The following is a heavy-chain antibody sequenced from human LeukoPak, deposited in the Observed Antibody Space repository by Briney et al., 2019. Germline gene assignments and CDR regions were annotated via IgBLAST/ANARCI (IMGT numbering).Heavy chain of an antibody. V-gene: IGHV4-38-2*02. CDR3: ARLELTGADY. J-gene: IGHJ4*02. CDR1: GYSISSGYY. CDR2: IYYSGST. Sequence: SETLSLTCTVSGYSISSGYYWGWIRQPPGKGLEWIGSIYYSGSTYYNPSLKSRVTISVDTSKNQFSLKLSSVTAADTAVYYCARLELTGADYWGQGTLVTVSS. D-gene: IGHD4/OR15-4a*01.